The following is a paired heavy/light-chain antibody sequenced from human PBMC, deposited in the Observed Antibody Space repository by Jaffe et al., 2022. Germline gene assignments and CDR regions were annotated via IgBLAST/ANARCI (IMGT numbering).Heavy chain of an antibody. Sequence: QVQLQESGPGLVKPSETLSLTCTVSGASISSYYWTWIRQPPGKGLEWIGYIYYNGSTNYNTSLKSRVTISVDTSKNQFSLKLNSVTAADTAVYYCARVYYDILTGSQSKTVFVGAFDIWGQGTMVTVSS. D-gene: IGHD3-9*01. CDR1: GASISSYY. CDR2: IYYNGST. J-gene: IGHJ3*02. CDR3: ARVYYDILTGSQSKTVFVGAFDI. V-gene: IGHV4-59*01.
Light chain of an antibody. CDR2: AAS. Sequence: DIQMTQSPSSLSASVGGRVTITCRASQSISNYLNWYQQKPGKAPKLLIYAASSLQSGVPSRFSGSGSGTDFTLTISSLQPEDFATYYCQQSYSAPPTFGGGTKVEIK. CDR3: QQSYSAPPT. J-gene: IGKJ4*01. V-gene: IGKV1-39*01. CDR1: QSISNY.